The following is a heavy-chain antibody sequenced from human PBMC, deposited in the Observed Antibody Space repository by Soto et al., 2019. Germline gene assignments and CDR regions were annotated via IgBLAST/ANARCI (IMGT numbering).Heavy chain of an antibody. J-gene: IGHJ4*02. V-gene: IGHV3-15*01. CDR3: TTDRYYYDSSGYVYFDY. CDR1: GFTFSNAW. D-gene: IGHD3-22*01. Sequence: GGSLRLSCAASGFTFSNAWMSWVRQAPGKGLEWVGRIKSKTDGGTTDYAAPVKGRFTISRDDSKNTLYLQMNSLKTEDTAVYYCTTDRYYYDSSGYVYFDYWGQGTLVTVSS. CDR2: IKSKTDGGTT.